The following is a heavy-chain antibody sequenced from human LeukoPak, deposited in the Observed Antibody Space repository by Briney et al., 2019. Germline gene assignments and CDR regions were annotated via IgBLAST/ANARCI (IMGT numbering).Heavy chain of an antibody. J-gene: IGHJ4*02. CDR1: GFTFSSYG. CDR3: AKDRPCSGGSCHYFDY. V-gene: IGHV3-30*18. CDR2: ISYDGSNK. D-gene: IGHD2-15*01. Sequence: PGGSLRLSCAASGFTFSSYGMHWVRQAPGKGLEWVAVISYDGSNKYYADSVKGRFTISRDNSKNTLYLQMNSLRAEDTAVYYCAKDRPCSGGSCHYFDYRGQGTLVTVSS.